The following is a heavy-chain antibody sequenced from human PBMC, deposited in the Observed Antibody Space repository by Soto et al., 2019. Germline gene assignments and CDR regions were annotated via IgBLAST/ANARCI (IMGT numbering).Heavy chain of an antibody. CDR1: GYTFTGYY. CDR2: INPNSGGT. CDR3: AREFAYYYDSSGSL. Sequence: VASVKVSCKASGYTFTGYYMHWVRQAPGQGLEWMGWINPNSGGTNYAQKFQGRVTMTRDTSISTAYMELSRLRSDDTAVYYCAREFAYYYDSSGSLWGQGTLVTVSS. D-gene: IGHD3-22*01. J-gene: IGHJ4*02. V-gene: IGHV1-2*02.